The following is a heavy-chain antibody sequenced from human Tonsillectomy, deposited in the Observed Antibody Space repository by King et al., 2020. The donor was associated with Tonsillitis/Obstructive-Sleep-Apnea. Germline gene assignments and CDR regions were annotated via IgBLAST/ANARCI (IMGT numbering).Heavy chain of an antibody. Sequence: VQLVESGGGLVQPGGSLRLSCAASGFTFSSYAMSWVRQAPGKGLEWVSAISGSGGSTYYADSVKGRFTISRDNSKNTLYLQMNSLRAEDTAVYYCAKDLRIPYYYDSSGYLNFDYWGQGTLVTVSS. CDR2: ISGSGGST. V-gene: IGHV3-23*04. CDR3: AKDLRIPYYYDSSGYLNFDY. CDR1: GFTFSSYA. D-gene: IGHD3-22*01. J-gene: IGHJ4*02.